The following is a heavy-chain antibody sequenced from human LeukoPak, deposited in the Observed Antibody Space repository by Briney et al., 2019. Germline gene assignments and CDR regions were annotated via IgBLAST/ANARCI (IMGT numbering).Heavy chain of an antibody. CDR1: GFTFSSYA. J-gene: IGHJ4*02. CDR3: ASRAAGTRGYDY. D-gene: IGHD6-13*01. CDR2: ISSSSSYI. Sequence: GGSLRLSCAASGFTFSSYAMSWVRQAPGKGLEWVSSISSSSSYIYYADSVKGRFTISRDNAKNSLYLQMNSLRAEDTAVYYCASRAAGTRGYDYWGQGTLVTVSS. V-gene: IGHV3-21*01.